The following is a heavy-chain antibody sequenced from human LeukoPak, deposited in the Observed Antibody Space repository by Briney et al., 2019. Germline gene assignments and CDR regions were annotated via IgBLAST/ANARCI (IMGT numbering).Heavy chain of an antibody. CDR1: GFTVNNNY. CDR2: IYSGGST. V-gene: IGHV3-66*01. J-gene: IGHJ4*02. Sequence: GGSLRLSCAASGFTVNNNYMSWVRQAPGKGLEWVSVIYSGGSTYYADSVKGRFTISRDNSKNTLYLQMTSLRAEDTAVYYCAKSMDILTGYLWSLDYWGQGTLVTVSS. D-gene: IGHD3-9*01. CDR3: AKSMDILTGYLWSLDY.